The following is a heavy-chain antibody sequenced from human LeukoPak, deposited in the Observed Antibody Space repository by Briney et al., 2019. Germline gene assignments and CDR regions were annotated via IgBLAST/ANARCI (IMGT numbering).Heavy chain of an antibody. CDR3: ARASRYGLGWFDP. J-gene: IGHJ5*02. D-gene: IGHD5-18*01. Sequence: KSGGSLRLSCAASRFTFSDYYMSWIRQAPGKGLEWVSYISSSGSTIYYADSVKGRFTISRDNAKNSLYLQMQSLRAEDTAVYYCARASRYGLGWFDPWGQGTLVTVSS. V-gene: IGHV3-11*01. CDR1: RFTFSDYY. CDR2: ISSSGSTI.